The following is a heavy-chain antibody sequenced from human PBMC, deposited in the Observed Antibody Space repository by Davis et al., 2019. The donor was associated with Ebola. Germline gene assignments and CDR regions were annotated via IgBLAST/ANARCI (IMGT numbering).Heavy chain of an antibody. CDR3: ARASPPEYNVWSRNPHYHYFPMDV. J-gene: IGHJ6*02. D-gene: IGHD3-10*02. CDR2: ISPNNPDT. CDR1: GYSFPGYY. Sequence: ASVKVSCKASGYSFPGYYIHWVRHAPGQGLEWMGWISPNNPDTKLAQSFQGRVTMTRDASIGTAYMELSSLGSDDTAVYFCARASPPEYNVWSRNPHYHYFPMDVWGQGTTVTVSS. V-gene: IGHV1-2*02.